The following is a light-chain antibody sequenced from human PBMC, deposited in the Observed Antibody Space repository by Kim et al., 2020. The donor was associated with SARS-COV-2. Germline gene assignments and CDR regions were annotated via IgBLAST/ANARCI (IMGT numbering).Light chain of an antibody. CDR1: SSNIGENP. CDR2: STT. Sequence: PGQRVTISCSGSSSNIGENPVNWYQQVPGTAPKLLIASTTQRPSGVPDRFSGSKSGTSASLVISGLQSEDEAEYYCAAWDDSLMLFGGGTQLTVL. V-gene: IGLV1-44*01. J-gene: IGLJ2*01. CDR3: AAWDDSLML.